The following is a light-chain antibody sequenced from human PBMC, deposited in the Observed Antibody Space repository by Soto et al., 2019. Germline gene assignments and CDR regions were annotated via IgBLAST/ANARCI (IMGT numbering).Light chain of an antibody. V-gene: IGLV1-40*01. CDR2: GNS. CDR1: SSTIGAGYD. CDR3: QSYDSSLSGYV. J-gene: IGLJ1*01. Sequence: QSVLTQPPSVSGAPGQRVTLSCTGSSSTIGAGYDVHWYQQLPGTAPKLLIYGNSNRPSGVPDRFSGSKSGTSASLAITGLQAEDEGDYYCQSYDSSLSGYVFGTGTKLTVL.